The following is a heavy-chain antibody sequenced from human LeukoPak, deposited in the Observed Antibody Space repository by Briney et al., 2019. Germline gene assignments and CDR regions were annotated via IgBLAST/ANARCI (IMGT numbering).Heavy chain of an antibody. CDR3: ARQDYGSGTLNWFDP. D-gene: IGHD3-10*01. CDR2: IYYSGST. V-gene: IGHV4-39*01. Sequence: PSETLSLTCTVSGGSITSYYWGWIRQPPGKGLEWIGSIYYSGSTYYNPSLKSRVTISVDTSKNQFSLKLSSVTAADTAVYYCARQDYGSGTLNWFDPWGQGTLVTVSS. J-gene: IGHJ5*02. CDR1: GGSITSYY.